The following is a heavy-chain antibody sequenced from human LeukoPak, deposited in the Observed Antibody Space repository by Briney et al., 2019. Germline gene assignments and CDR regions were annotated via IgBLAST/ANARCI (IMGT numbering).Heavy chain of an antibody. V-gene: IGHV1-8*01. D-gene: IGHD3-9*01. CDR2: MNPNSGNT. Sequence: ASVKVSCKASGYTFTSYDINWVRQATGQGLEWMGWMNPNSGNTGYAQKFQGRVTMTRNTSISTAYMELSSLRSEDTAVYYCARHVYDILTGYLTIDYWGQGTLVTVSS. CDR3: ARHVYDILTGYLTIDY. J-gene: IGHJ4*02. CDR1: GYTFTSYD.